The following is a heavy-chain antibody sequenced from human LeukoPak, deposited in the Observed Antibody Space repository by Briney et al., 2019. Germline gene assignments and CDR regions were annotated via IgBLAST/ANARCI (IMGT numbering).Heavy chain of an antibody. V-gene: IGHV1-69*13. J-gene: IGHJ5*02. D-gene: IGHD2-21*01. Sequence: SVKVSCKASGGTFSSYAISWVRQAPGQGLEWMGGIIPIFGTANYAQKFQGRVTITADESTSTAYMELSSLRSEDTAVYYCARLCSIRWCLHDWFDPWGQGTLVTVSS. CDR1: GGTFSSYA. CDR2: IIPIFGTA. CDR3: ARLCSIRWCLHDWFDP.